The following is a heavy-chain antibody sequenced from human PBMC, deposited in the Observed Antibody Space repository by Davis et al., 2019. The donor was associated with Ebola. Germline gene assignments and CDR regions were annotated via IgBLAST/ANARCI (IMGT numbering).Heavy chain of an antibody. D-gene: IGHD3-9*01. J-gene: IGHJ4*02. CDR3: ARGSNDILTGYYDY. Sequence: AASVKVSCKASGYTFTSYGISWVRQAPGQGLEWMGWISAYNGNTNYAQKLQGRVTMTTDTSTSTAYMGLRSLRSDDTAVYYCARGSNDILTGYYDYWGQGTLVTVSS. CDR1: GYTFTSYG. V-gene: IGHV1-18*01. CDR2: ISAYNGNT.